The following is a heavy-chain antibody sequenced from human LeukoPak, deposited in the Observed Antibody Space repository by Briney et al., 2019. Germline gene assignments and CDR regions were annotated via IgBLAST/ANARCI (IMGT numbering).Heavy chain of an antibody. CDR2: IRSKANSYAT. CDR3: TSPVRYCSGGSCYVYFDY. Sequence: GGSLRLSCAASGFTFSGSAMHWVRQASGKGLEWVGRIRSKANSYATAYAASVKGRFTISRDDSKNTAYLQMNSLKTEDTAVYYCTSPVRYCSGGSCYVYFDYWGQGTLVTVSS. D-gene: IGHD2-15*01. J-gene: IGHJ4*02. CDR1: GFTFSGSA. V-gene: IGHV3-73*01.